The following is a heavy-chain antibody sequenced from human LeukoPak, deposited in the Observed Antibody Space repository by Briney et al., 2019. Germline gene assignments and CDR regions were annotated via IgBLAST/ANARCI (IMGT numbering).Heavy chain of an antibody. Sequence: SETLSLTCAVYGGSFSGYYWSWIRQPPGKGLEWIGEINHSGSTNYNPSPKSRVTISVDTSKNQFSLKLSSVTAADTAVYYCARGDLGYCSSTSCYTAGPYYFDYWGQGTLVTVSS. D-gene: IGHD2-2*02. CDR3: ARGDLGYCSSTSCYTAGPYYFDY. J-gene: IGHJ4*02. V-gene: IGHV4-34*01. CDR1: GGSFSGYY. CDR2: INHSGST.